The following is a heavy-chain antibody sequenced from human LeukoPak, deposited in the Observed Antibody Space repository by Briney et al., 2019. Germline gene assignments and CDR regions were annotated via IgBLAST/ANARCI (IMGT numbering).Heavy chain of an antibody. Sequence: ASVKVSCKASGYTFTSYGISWVRQAPGQGLEWMGWISAYNGNTNYAQKLQGRVTMTTDTSTSTAYMELRSLRSYETAEYYRARVKITIFGVVTSNWFDPWGQGTLVTVSS. J-gene: IGHJ5*02. V-gene: IGHV1-18*01. CDR3: ARVKITIFGVVTSNWFDP. CDR2: ISAYNGNT. D-gene: IGHD3-3*01. CDR1: GYTFTSYG.